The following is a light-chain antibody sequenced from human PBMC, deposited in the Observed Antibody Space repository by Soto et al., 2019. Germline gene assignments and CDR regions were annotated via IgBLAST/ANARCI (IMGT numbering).Light chain of an antibody. CDR3: QQSYSAPLT. V-gene: IGKV1-39*01. J-gene: IGKJ4*01. CDR2: AAS. CDR1: QSISNY. Sequence: DIQMTQSPPSLSASVGDRVTITFRASQSISNYLNWYQQMPGKAPKVLIYAASSLQSGVPSRFSGSGSGTDFTLTISSLQPEDFATYHCQQSYSAPLTFGGGTKVEIK.